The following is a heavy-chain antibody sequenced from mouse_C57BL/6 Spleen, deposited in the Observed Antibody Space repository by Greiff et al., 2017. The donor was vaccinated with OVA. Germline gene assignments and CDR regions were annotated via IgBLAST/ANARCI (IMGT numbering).Heavy chain of an antibody. CDR2: INPNNGGT. D-gene: IGHD3-3*01. V-gene: IGHV1-26*01. CDR3: ARRGDRGFDY. J-gene: IGHJ2*01. CDR1: GYTFTDYY. Sequence: VQLQQSGPELVKPGASVKISCKASGYTFTDYYMNWVKQSHGKSLEWIGDINPNNGGTSYNQKFKGKATLTVDKSSSTAYMELRSLTSEDSAVYYCARRGDRGFDYWGQGTTLTVSS.